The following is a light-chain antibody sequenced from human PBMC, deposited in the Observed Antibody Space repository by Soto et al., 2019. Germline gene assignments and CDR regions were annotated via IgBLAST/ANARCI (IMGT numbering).Light chain of an antibody. J-gene: IGKJ1*01. CDR2: GAS. CDR1: QSVTGNY. V-gene: IGKV3-20*01. Sequence: PGQRATLSCRARQSVTGNYLAWYQQKPGQAPRLLIYGASSRATGIPDRFSGSGSGTEFTLTISSLQPDDFATYYCQQYNTYSTWTFGQGTKVDIK. CDR3: QQYNTYSTWT.